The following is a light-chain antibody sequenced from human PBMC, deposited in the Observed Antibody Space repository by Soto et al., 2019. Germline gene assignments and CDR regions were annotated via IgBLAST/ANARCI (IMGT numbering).Light chain of an antibody. CDR1: QSVGSY. CDR2: DAS. V-gene: IGKV3-11*01. J-gene: IGKJ1*01. CDR3: HQRQSWPRT. Sequence: EIVLIQSPATLSLSPGERATLSCRASQSVGSYLAWYQHKPGQAPRLLISDASNRATGIPARFSGSGSETDFTLTISSLEPEDSAVYYCHQRQSWPRTFGQGTKVDIK.